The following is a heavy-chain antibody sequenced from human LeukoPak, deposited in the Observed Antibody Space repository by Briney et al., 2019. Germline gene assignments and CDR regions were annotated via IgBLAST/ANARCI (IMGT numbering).Heavy chain of an antibody. CDR2: ISAYNGNT. CDR3: ARDSGTTGEVKFDP. D-gene: IGHD3-10*01. Sequence: ASVKVSCKASGYTFTSYGISWVRQAPGQGLEWMGWISAYNGNTNYAQKLQGRVTMTTDTSTSTAYMELRSLRSGDTAVYYCARDSGTTGEVKFDPWGQGTLVTVSS. J-gene: IGHJ5*02. CDR1: GYTFTSYG. V-gene: IGHV1-18*01.